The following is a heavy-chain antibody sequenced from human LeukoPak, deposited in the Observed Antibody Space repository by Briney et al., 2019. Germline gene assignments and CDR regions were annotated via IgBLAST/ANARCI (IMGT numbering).Heavy chain of an antibody. CDR3: AREKYYYDSSGYYPFDY. Sequence: ASVKVSCKASGYTFTGYYMHWVRQAPGQGLEWMGWISAYNGNTNYAQKLQGRVTMTTDTSTSTAYMELRSLRSDDTAVYYCAREKYYYDSSGYYPFDYWGQGTLVTVSS. CDR2: ISAYNGNT. D-gene: IGHD3-22*01. CDR1: GYTFTGYY. V-gene: IGHV1-18*04. J-gene: IGHJ4*02.